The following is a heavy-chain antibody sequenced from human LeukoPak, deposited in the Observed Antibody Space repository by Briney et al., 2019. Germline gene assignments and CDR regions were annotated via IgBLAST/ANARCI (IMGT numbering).Heavy chain of an antibody. J-gene: IGHJ4*02. Sequence: PGGARTLARTASGFRFKNVWMTWVRQAPGKGLEWVGRIKSGPDGGTTDDAAPVKGRFTISRDDSKNTLFLQMNSLKTEDTGVYYCATLVLGAVRRMFYFDHWGPGTLVTVSS. CDR2: IKSGPDGGTT. D-gene: IGHD1-26*01. CDR1: GFRFKNVW. CDR3: ATLVLGAVRRMFYFDH. V-gene: IGHV3-15*01.